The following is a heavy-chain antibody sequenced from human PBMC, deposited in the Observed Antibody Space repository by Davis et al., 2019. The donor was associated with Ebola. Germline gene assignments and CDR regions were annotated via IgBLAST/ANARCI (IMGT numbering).Heavy chain of an antibody. D-gene: IGHD3-3*01. Sequence: SVKVSCKASGGSFGSYGISWVRQAPGQGPVWMGGIVPMFGTPNYAQNFQGRVTMTTDTSTGTAFMELRRLRSDDTAVYYCARGGITIFGVVVGWFDSWGQGTPGLRLL. CDR1: GGSFGSYG. V-gene: IGHV1-69*05. CDR2: IVPMFGTP. J-gene: IGHJ5*01. CDR3: ARGGITIFGVVVGWFDS.